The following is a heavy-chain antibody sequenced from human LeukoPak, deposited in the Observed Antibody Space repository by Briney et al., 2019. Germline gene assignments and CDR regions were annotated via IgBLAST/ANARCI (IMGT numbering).Heavy chain of an antibody. CDR3: ASAFYGGVTHS. CDR2: IYHSGST. D-gene: IGHD4-23*01. V-gene: IGHV4-30-2*01. CDR1: GGSISSGGYY. Sequence: TSQTLSLTCTVSGGSISSGGYYWSWIRQPPGKGLEWIGYIYHSGSTYYNPSLKSRVTISVDRSKNQFSLKLSSVTAADTAVYYCASAFYGGVTHSWGQGTLVTVSS. J-gene: IGHJ4*02.